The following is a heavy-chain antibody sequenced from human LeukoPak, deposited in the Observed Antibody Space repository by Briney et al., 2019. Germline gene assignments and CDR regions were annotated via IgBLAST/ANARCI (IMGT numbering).Heavy chain of an antibody. CDR2: ISWNSGSI. Sequence: PGGSLRLSCAASGFTFDDYAMHWVRQAPGKGLEWVSGISWNSGSIGYADSVKGRFTISRDNAKNSLYLQMNSLRAEDTALYYCAKVGTIAVAGARPYYFDYWGQGTLVTVSS. J-gene: IGHJ4*02. CDR1: GFTFDDYA. V-gene: IGHV3-9*01. CDR3: AKVGTIAVAGARPYYFDY. D-gene: IGHD6-19*01.